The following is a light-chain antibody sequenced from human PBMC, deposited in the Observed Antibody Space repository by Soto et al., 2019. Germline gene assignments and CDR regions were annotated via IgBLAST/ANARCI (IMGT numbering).Light chain of an antibody. CDR3: QQYTTFPLT. CDR2: EAS. Sequence: DIQMTQSPSTLSASVGDRVTITCRASQSINNWLAWYQQKPGKAPKVLIYEASSLESGVPSRFSGSGSGTEFTLNIRSLQPDDFATYYCQQYTTFPLTFGGGDKVDIK. CDR1: QSINNW. J-gene: IGKJ4*01. V-gene: IGKV1-5*03.